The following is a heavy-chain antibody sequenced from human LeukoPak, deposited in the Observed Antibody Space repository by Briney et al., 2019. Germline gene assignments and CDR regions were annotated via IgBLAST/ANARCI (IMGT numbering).Heavy chain of an antibody. V-gene: IGHV3-23*01. CDR2: ISASANST. D-gene: IGHD2-2*02. J-gene: IGHJ3*02. Sequence: GGSLRLSCAASGFTFDIYAMTWVRQAPGKGPDWVSGISASANSTYYADSVKGRFIISRDNSKNTLYLQMNSLRVDDMAVYYCARGPSCTSTSYYIIGALDIWGLGTTVTVSS. CDR1: GFTFDIYA. CDR3: ARGPSCTSTSYYIIGALDI.